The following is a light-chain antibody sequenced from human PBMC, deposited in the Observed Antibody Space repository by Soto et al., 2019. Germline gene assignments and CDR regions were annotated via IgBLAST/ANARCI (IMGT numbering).Light chain of an antibody. J-gene: IGLJ1*01. CDR3: SSYTSSGTFYV. Sequence: QSALTQPASVSGSPGQSITISCTGSSSDIGANDYVSWYQQHPGKAPKLMIYEVSNRPSGVSNRFSGSKSGNTASLTISGLQAEDEAGYYCSSYTSSGTFYVFGTGTKVTVL. CDR1: SSDIGANDY. V-gene: IGLV2-14*01. CDR2: EVS.